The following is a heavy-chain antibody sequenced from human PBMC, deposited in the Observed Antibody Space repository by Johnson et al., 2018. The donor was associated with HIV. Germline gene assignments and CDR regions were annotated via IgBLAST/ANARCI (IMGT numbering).Heavy chain of an antibody. D-gene: IGHD5-24*01. Sequence: QVQLVESGGGVVQPGGSLRLSCLASGFSISDSAIHWVRQAPGKGLESVAVISKDGDNEYYADSVKGRFTVSRDHAKNTLNLQMNSLRPEDTGVYYCTRDWVEDGYTWGLGFDIWGPGTVVTGSS. CDR2: ISKDGDNE. J-gene: IGHJ3*02. CDR3: TRDWVEDGYTWGLGFDI. V-gene: IGHV3-30-3*01. CDR1: GFSISDSA.